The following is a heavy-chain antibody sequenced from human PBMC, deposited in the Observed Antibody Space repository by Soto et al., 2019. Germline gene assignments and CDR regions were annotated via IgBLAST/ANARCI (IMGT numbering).Heavy chain of an antibody. D-gene: IGHD2-15*01. CDR3: ARDGGDIVVVVAATPIMRYGMDV. V-gene: IGHV3-30-3*01. J-gene: IGHJ6*02. Sequence: GSLSLSCAASGFTFSSYAMHWVRQAPGKGLEWVAVISYDGSNKYYADSVKGRFTISRDNSKNTLYLQMNSLRAEDTAVYYCARDGGDIVVVVAATPIMRYGMDVWGQGTTVTVSS. CDR1: GFTFSSYA. CDR2: ISYDGSNK.